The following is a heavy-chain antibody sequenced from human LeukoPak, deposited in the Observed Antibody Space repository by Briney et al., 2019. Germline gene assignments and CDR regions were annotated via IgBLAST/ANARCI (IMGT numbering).Heavy chain of an antibody. V-gene: IGHV3-33*08. CDR3: ARDSYCSSTSCYPIPRGAFDI. J-gene: IGHJ3*02. CDR2: IRYDGSNK. CDR1: GFTFSDYY. D-gene: IGHD2-2*01. Sequence: GGSLRLSCAASGFTFSDYYMSWIRQAPGKGLEWVAVIRYDGSNKYYADSVKGRFTISRDNSKNTLYLQMNSLRAEDTAVYYCARDSYCSSTSCYPIPRGAFDIWGQGTMVTVSS.